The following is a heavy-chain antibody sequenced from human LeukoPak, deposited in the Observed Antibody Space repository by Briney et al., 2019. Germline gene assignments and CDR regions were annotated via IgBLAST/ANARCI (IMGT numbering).Heavy chain of an antibody. CDR3: AKDLGYTSGWSDY. Sequence: PGGSLRLSCAASGFIFSNYAMSWVRQAPGQGLEWVSGISGSGGSTYYADSVKGRFTISRDNSKNTLYLQMNSLRAEDTAVYYCAKDLGYTSGWSDYWGQGTLVTVSS. CDR1: GFIFSNYA. V-gene: IGHV3-23*01. CDR2: ISGSGGST. J-gene: IGHJ4*02. D-gene: IGHD6-19*01.